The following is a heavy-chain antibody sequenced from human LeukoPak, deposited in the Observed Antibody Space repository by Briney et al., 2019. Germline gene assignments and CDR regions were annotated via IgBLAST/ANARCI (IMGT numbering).Heavy chain of an antibody. J-gene: IGHJ5*02. V-gene: IGHV4-34*01. CDR3: ARVGGIIVPAATWFDP. CDR2: INHSGST. Sequence: SETLSLTCAVYGGSFSGYYWSWIRQPPGKGLEWIGEINHSGSTNYNPSLKSRVTISVDTSKNQFSLKLSSVTAADTAVYYCARVGGIIVPAATWFDPWGQGTLVTVSS. CDR1: GGSFSGYY. D-gene: IGHD2-2*01.